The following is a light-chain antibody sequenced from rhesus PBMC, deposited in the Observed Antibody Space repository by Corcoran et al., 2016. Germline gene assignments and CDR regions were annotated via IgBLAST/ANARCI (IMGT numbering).Light chain of an antibody. J-gene: IGKJ3*01. CDR1: QGISSW. CDR2: KES. Sequence: DIQMTQSPSSLSASVGDTVTLTCRASQGISSWLAWFPQKTGQVPNPLIYKESSLQNGVPSRVSGSGSGTDVTLTISSLQSEDFATYYCQQYSSGFTFGPGTKLDIK. V-gene: IGKV1-22*01. CDR3: QQYSSGFT.